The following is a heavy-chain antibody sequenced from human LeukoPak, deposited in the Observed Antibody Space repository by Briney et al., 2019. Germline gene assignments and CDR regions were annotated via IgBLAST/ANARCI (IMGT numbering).Heavy chain of an antibody. J-gene: IGHJ5*02. Sequence: PSETPSLTCTVSGGSISSGDYYWSWIRQPPGKGLEWIGYIYYSGSTYYNPSLKSRVTISVDTSKNQFSLKLSSVTAADTAVYYCARHVVVVAATPRWFDPWGQGTLVTVSS. CDR1: GGSISSGDYY. CDR3: ARHVVVVAATPRWFDP. D-gene: IGHD2-15*01. CDR2: IYYSGST. V-gene: IGHV4-30-4*01.